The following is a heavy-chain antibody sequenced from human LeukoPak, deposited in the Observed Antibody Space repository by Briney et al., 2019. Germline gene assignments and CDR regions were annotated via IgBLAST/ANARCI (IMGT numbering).Heavy chain of an antibody. CDR1: GYTFTGHY. D-gene: IGHD1-7*01. CDR3: ARDYRETGTFDY. V-gene: IGHV1-2*02. CDR2: INPHSGGT. J-gene: IGHJ4*02. Sequence: ASVKVSCKATGYTFTGHYMHWVRQAPGQGLEWMGWINPHSGGTNYAQRFQGRVTLTRDTSISTAYMELSRLRSDDTAVYYCARDYRETGTFDYWGQGTLVTVSS.